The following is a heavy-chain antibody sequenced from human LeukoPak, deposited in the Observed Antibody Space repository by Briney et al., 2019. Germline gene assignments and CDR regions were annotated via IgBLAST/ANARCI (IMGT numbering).Heavy chain of an antibody. Sequence: ASVKVSCKASGYTFTGYYMHWVRQAPGQGLEWMGWINPNSGGTNYAQKFQGRVTMTRDTSISTAYMELSRLRSDDTAVYYCARDPNPGEQLVPNGWFDPWGQGTLVTVSS. V-gene: IGHV1-2*02. D-gene: IGHD6-6*01. CDR1: GYTFTGYY. J-gene: IGHJ5*02. CDR3: ARDPNPGEQLVPNGWFDP. CDR2: INPNSGGT.